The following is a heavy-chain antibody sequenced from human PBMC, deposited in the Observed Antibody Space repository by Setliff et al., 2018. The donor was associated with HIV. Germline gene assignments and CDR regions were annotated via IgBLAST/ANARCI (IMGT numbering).Heavy chain of an antibody. V-gene: IGHV4-34*01. D-gene: IGHD6-19*01. CDR1: GGSFSGFY. CDR3: ARGPPGSSIGWYVGY. CDR2: INHGGST. Sequence: SETLSLTCAVYGGSFSGFYWNWIRQPPGKGLEWIGEINHGGSTNYNPSLKSRVTISVDTSMNQFSLRLSSVIAADTAVYYCARGPPGSSIGWYVGYWGQGTLVTVSS. J-gene: IGHJ4*02.